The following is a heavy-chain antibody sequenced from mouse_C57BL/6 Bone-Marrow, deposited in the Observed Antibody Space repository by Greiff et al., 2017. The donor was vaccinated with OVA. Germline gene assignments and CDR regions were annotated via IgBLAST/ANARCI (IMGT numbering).Heavy chain of an antibody. D-gene: IGHD1-1*01. J-gene: IGHJ3*01. Sequence: QVQLKQPGAELVKPGASVKMSCKASGYTFTSYWITWVKQRPGQGLEWIGDIYPGSGSTNYNEQFKSKATLTVDTSSSTAYMQLSSLTAEDSAVYYCARYYGSSPLDAYWGQGTLVTVAA. CDR2: IYPGSGST. CDR3: ARYYGSSPLDAY. CDR1: GYTFTSYW. V-gene: IGHV1-55*01.